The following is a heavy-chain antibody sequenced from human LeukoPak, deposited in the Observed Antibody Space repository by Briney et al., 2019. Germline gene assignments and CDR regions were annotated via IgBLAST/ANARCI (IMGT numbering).Heavy chain of an antibody. J-gene: IGHJ4*02. CDR2: INGDGSAT. V-gene: IGHV3-74*01. CDR1: GFTFSGHW. D-gene: IGHD4-17*01. Sequence: GGSLRLSCAASGFTFSGHWMYWLRQAPGKGLAWVSRINGDGSATNYAGSMKGRFTISRDNAKNSLYLQMNSLRAEDTAVYYCARVIGSYGDSAYWGQGTLVTVSS. CDR3: ARVIGSYGDSAY.